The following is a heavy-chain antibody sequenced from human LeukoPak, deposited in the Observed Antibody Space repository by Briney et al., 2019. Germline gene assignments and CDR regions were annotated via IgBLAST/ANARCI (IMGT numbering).Heavy chain of an antibody. J-gene: IGHJ4*02. CDR2: ISSSGSTI. Sequence: GGSLRLSCAASGFTFSDYYMRWIRQAPGKGLEWVSYISSSGSTIYYADSVKGRFTISRDNAKISLYLQMNSLRAEDTAVYYCARVEMATINFDYWGQGTLVTVSS. V-gene: IGHV3-11*04. CDR1: GFTFSDYY. D-gene: IGHD5-24*01. CDR3: ARVEMATINFDY.